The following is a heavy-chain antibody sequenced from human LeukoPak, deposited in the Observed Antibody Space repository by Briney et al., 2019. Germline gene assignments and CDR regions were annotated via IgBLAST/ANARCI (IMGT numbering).Heavy chain of an antibody. CDR3: ARDVVQRYCSSTSCYTPYYFDY. Sequence: PGGSLRLSCAASGFTFSSYSMNWVRQAPGTGLEWVANIKQDGSEKYYVDSVKGRFTISRDNAKNSLYLQMNSLRAEDTAVYYCARDVVQRYCSSTSCYTPYYFDYWGQGTLVTVSS. CDR1: GFTFSSYS. J-gene: IGHJ4*02. V-gene: IGHV3-7*01. CDR2: IKQDGSEK. D-gene: IGHD2-2*02.